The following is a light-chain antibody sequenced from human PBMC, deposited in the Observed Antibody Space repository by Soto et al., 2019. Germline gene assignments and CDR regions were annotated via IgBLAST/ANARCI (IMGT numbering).Light chain of an antibody. J-gene: IGLJ2*01. Sequence: QSALTQPASVSGSPGQSITISCTGTSSDVGSYNLVSWYQQHPGKAPKLMIYEGSKRPSGVSNRFSGSKSGNTASLKISGLQAEDEADYYCCSYAGSSTHVVFGEGTKLTVL. CDR2: EGS. CDR3: CSYAGSSTHVV. V-gene: IGLV2-23*01. CDR1: SSDVGSYNL.